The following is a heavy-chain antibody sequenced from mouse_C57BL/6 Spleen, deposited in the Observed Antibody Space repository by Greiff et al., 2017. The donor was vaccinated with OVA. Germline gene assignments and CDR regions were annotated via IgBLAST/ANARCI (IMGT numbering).Heavy chain of an antibody. CDR2: IDPSDSYT. V-gene: IGHV1-50*01. CDR3: ARSGYYGSTDY. J-gene: IGHJ2*01. Sequence: VKLQQPGAELVKPGASVKLSCKASGYTFTSYWMQWVKQRPGQGLEWIGEIDPSDSYTNYNQKFKGKATLTVDTSSSTAYMQLSSLTSEDSAVYYCARSGYYGSTDYWGQGTTLTVSS. D-gene: IGHD1-1*01. CDR1: GYTFTSYW.